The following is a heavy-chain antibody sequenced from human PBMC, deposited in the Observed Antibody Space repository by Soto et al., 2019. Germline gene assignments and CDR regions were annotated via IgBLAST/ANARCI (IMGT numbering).Heavy chain of an antibody. CDR2: ISPKSGGT. D-gene: IGHD3-9*01. V-gene: IGHV1-2*02. CDR1: GYTLTGYY. Sequence: GASVKVSCKASGYTLTGYYMHWVRQAPGQGFEWMGRISPKSGGTNYAQKFEGRVTMTRDTSLKTAYMELSSLISEDTAVYYCARPPGYISDWYYFDLWGQGTLVTVSS. J-gene: IGHJ4*02. CDR3: ARPPGYISDWYYFDL.